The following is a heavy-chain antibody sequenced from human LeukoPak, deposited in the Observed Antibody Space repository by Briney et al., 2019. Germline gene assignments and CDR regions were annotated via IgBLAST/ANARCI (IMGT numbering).Heavy chain of an antibody. CDR1: GGTFSSYT. D-gene: IGHD5-12*01. V-gene: IGHV1-69*02. CDR3: ARRATIMGPFDC. Sequence: AVKVSCKASGGTFSSYTISWVRQAPGQGLEWMGRIIPILGIANYAQKFQGRVTITAEKSTSTAYMKLSSLRSEDTAVYYCARRATIMGPFDCWGQGTLVTVSS. J-gene: IGHJ4*02. CDR2: IIPILGIA.